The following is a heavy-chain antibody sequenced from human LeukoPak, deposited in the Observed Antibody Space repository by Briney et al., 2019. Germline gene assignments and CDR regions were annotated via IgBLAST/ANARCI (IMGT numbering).Heavy chain of an antibody. CDR2: IYYSGST. J-gene: IGHJ4*02. D-gene: IGHD3-22*01. Sequence: SETLSLTCTVSGGSISSYYWSWIRQPPGKGLEWIGYIYYSGSTNYNPSLKSRVTISVDTSKNQFSLKLSSVTAADTAVYYCARGYYYDSSGYYWYLDYWGQGTLVTVSS. V-gene: IGHV4-59*12. CDR1: GGSISSYY. CDR3: ARGYYYDSSGYYWYLDY.